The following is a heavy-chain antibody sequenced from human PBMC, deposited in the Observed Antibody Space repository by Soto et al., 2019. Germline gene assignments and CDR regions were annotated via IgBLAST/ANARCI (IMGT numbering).Heavy chain of an antibody. CDR1: GGSISSSSYY. J-gene: IGHJ4*02. CDR2: IYYSGST. Sequence: QLQLQESGPGLVKPSETLSLTCTVSGGSISSSSYYWGWIRQPPGKGLEWIGSIYYSGSTYYNPSLTSRVTIAVDTSKNQFSLKLSSVTAADTAVYYCARLVDYTGSGYWGQGTLVTVSS. V-gene: IGHV4-39*01. CDR3: ARLVDYTGSGY. D-gene: IGHD3-3*01.